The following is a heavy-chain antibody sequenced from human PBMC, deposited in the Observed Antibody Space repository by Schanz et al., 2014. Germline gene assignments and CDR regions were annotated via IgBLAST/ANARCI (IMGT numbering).Heavy chain of an antibody. CDR2: VSGRGIST. J-gene: IGHJ4*02. Sequence: EVQLVESGGGLLQPGESLRLSCAASGFTFSSYAMSWVRQAPGKGLEWVSAVSGRGISTFYADSVKGRFTISRDNSKNTLYLQLNSLRAEDTAVYYCARDRPSGYALDFWGQGTLVTVSS. V-gene: IGHV3-23*04. D-gene: IGHD5-12*01. CDR3: ARDRPSGYALDF. CDR1: GFTFSSYA.